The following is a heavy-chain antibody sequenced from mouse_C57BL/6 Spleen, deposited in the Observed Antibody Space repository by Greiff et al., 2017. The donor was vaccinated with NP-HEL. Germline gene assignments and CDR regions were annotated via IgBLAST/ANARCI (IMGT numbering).Heavy chain of an antibody. D-gene: IGHD1-1*01. V-gene: IGHV2-3*01. Sequence: VKLVESGPGLVAPSQSLSITCTVSGFSLTSYGVSWVRQPPGKGLEWMGVIRGDGSTHYHSALIYRLSISKDNSKIQVILKLNRLQTNYTATYYCAPHYYGSSYGFAYWGQGTLVTVSA. CDR2: IRGDGST. CDR1: GFSLTSYG. J-gene: IGHJ3*01. CDR3: APHYYGSSYGFAY.